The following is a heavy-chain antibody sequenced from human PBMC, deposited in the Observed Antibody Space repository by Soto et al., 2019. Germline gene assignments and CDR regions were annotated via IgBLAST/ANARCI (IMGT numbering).Heavy chain of an antibody. CDR3: ARGQTTVVTHVSLDYYYYYGMDV. Sequence: ASVKVSCKASGYTFTSYGISWVRQAPGQGLEWMGWISAYNGNTNYAQKLQGRVTMTTDTSTSTAYMELRSLRSDDTAVYYCARGQTTVVTHVSLDYYYYYGMDVWGQGTTVTVSS. D-gene: IGHD4-17*01. J-gene: IGHJ6*02. V-gene: IGHV1-18*01. CDR1: GYTFTSYG. CDR2: ISAYNGNT.